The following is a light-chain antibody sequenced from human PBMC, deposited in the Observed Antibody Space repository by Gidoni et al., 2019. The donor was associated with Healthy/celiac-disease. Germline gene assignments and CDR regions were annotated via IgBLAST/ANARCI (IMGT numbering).Light chain of an antibody. J-gene: IGLJ3*02. CDR2: GVT. V-gene: IGLV2-23*02. Sequence: QSALTQPASVSGSPGQSITIACTGTSSDVETYNIVSWYQHPPGKAPKLMIYGVTNRPSGVSDRFSGSKSGSAAYLTISRLQAEDEADYYCCSFVGGGTLVFGGGTKLTVL. CDR3: CSFVGGGTLV. CDR1: SSDVETYNI.